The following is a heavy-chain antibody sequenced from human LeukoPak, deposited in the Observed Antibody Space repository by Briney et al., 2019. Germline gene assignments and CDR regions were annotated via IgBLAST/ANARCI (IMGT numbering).Heavy chain of an antibody. Sequence: PGGSLRLSCAASGFTFSSYAMSWVRQAPGKGLEWVSGISGSGGSTYYADSVKGRFTISRDNSKNTLYLQMNSLRAEDTAVYYCARDAYPHYDILTGYVGLVFFRYGMDVWGQGTTVTVSS. CDR2: ISGSGGST. CDR1: GFTFSSYA. D-gene: IGHD3-9*01. J-gene: IGHJ6*02. V-gene: IGHV3-23*01. CDR3: ARDAYPHYDILTGYVGLVFFRYGMDV.